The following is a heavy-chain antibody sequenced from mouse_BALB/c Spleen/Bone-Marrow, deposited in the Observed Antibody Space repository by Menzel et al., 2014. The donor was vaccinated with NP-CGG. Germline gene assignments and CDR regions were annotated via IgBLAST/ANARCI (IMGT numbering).Heavy chain of an antibody. J-gene: IGHJ3*01. V-gene: IGHV1S135*01. CDR1: GYAFTSYN. CDR3: AREGYFAWFAY. Sequence: VQLQQSGPELVKPGASVKVSCKASGYAFTSYNMYWVKQSHGKSLEWIGYIDPYNGCTTYNQKFKVKATLTVDKSSSTAYMHLNSLTSEDSAVYYCAREGYFAWFAYWGQGTLVTVSA. CDR2: IDPYNGCT.